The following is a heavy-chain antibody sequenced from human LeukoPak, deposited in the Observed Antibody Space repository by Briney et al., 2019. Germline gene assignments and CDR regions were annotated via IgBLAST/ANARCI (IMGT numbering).Heavy chain of an antibody. CDR3: ARAGTYDFWSGWPYGFDY. J-gene: IGHJ4*02. CDR2: ISAYNGNT. Sequence: ASVKVSCKASVYTFTSYGISWVRQAPGQGLEWMGWISAYNGNTNYAQKLQGRVTMTTDTSTSTAYMELRSLRSDDTAVYYCARAGTYDFWSGWPYGFDYWGQGTLVTVSS. CDR1: VYTFTSYG. D-gene: IGHD3-3*01. V-gene: IGHV1-18*01.